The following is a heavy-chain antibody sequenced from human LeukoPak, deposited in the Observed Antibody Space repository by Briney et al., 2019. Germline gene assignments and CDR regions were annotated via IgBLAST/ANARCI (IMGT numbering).Heavy chain of an antibody. CDR2: IIPIFGTA. Sequence: SVKVSCKASGGTFSSYAISWVRQAPGQGLEWMGGIIPIFGTANYAQKFQGRVTITADKSTSTAYMELSSLRSEDTAVYYCARSPYYYDSSGFTGAFDYWGQGTLVTVSS. V-gene: IGHV1-69*06. CDR1: GGTFSSYA. J-gene: IGHJ4*02. CDR3: ARSPYYYDSSGFTGAFDY. D-gene: IGHD3-22*01.